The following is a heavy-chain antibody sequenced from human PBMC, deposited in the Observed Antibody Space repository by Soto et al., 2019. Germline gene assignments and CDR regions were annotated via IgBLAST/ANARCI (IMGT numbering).Heavy chain of an antibody. CDR1: GFTFSSYA. CDR2: ISGSGGST. Sequence: EVQLLESGGGLVQPGGSLRLSCAASGFTFSSYAMSWVRQAPGKGLEWVSAISGSGGSTYYADSVKGRFTISRDNSKNTLYLQMSSLRAEDTAVYYCANSAPYCGGDCYSRFDYWGQGTLVTVSS. J-gene: IGHJ4*02. CDR3: ANSAPYCGGDCYSRFDY. D-gene: IGHD2-21*02. V-gene: IGHV3-23*01.